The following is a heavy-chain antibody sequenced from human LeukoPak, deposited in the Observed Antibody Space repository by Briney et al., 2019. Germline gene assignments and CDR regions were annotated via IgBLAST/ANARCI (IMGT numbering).Heavy chain of an antibody. CDR2: IKQDGSEK. D-gene: IGHD6-13*01. CDR3: AREETGYSSSWYGY. CDR1: GFTFSSYW. J-gene: IGHJ4*02. Sequence: GGSLRLSCAASGFTFSSYWMSWVRQAPGKGLEWAANIKQDGSEKYYVDSVKGRFTISRDNAKNSLYLQMNSLRAEDTAVYYCAREETGYSSSWYGYWGQGTLVTVSS. V-gene: IGHV3-7*01.